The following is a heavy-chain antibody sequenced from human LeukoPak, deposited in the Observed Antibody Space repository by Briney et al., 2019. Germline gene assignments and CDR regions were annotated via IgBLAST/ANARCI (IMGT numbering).Heavy chain of an antibody. Sequence: GASVKVSCKASGGTFSSYAISWVRQAPGQGLEWMGRIIPIFGTANHAQKFQGRVTITTDESTSTAYMELSSPRSEDTAVYYCARGYYGSGSSFDYWGQGTLVTVSS. D-gene: IGHD3-10*01. CDR3: ARGYYGSGSSFDY. J-gene: IGHJ4*02. CDR2: IIPIFGTA. V-gene: IGHV1-69*05. CDR1: GGTFSSYA.